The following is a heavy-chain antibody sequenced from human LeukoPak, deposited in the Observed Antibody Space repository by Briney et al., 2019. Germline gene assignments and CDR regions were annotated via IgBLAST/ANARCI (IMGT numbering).Heavy chain of an antibody. Sequence: GGSLRLSCAASGFTFSYAWMTWVRQAPGKGLEWVGRIKPKTDGGTTDYAAPVKGRFTISGDDLKNTLYLQMNSLRTEDTAVYFCTTGGYSTFDDWGQGTLVTVSS. V-gene: IGHV3-15*01. J-gene: IGHJ4*02. CDR2: IKPKTDGGTT. CDR3: TTGGYSTFDD. CDR1: GFTFSYAW. D-gene: IGHD6-13*01.